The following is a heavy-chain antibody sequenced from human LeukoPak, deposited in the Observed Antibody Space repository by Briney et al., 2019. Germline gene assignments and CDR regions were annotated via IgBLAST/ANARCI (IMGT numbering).Heavy chain of an antibody. Sequence: PSETLSPTCTVCGGSVSSYHWSWIRRPPGKGLEWIGCIDTSGTTNYSPSLKSRVIISVDTSKNQFSLKLSSVTAADTAVYYCGGIVTAGTVDYWGQGILVTVSS. CDR2: IDTSGTT. CDR3: GGIVTAGTVDY. CDR1: GGSVSSYH. D-gene: IGHD2-2*01. J-gene: IGHJ4*02. V-gene: IGHV4-4*09.